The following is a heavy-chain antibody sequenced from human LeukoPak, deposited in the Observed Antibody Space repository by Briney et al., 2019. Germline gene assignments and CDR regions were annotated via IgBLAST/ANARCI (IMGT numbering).Heavy chain of an antibody. Sequence: GGSLRLSCAASGFTFSSYGMHWVRQAPGKGLEGVAVIWYDGSNKYYADSVKGRFTISRDNSKNTLYLQMNSLRAEDTAVYYCARERVTAILYYYYGMDVWGQGTTVTVSS. J-gene: IGHJ6*02. CDR3: ARERVTAILYYYYGMDV. CDR2: IWYDGSNK. D-gene: IGHD2-21*02. CDR1: GFTFSSYG. V-gene: IGHV3-33*01.